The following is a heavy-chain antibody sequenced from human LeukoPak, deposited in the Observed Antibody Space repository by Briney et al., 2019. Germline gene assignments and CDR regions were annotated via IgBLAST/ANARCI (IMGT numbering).Heavy chain of an antibody. CDR3: ARDRWSSDY. J-gene: IGHJ4*02. CDR2: IRYDGSKK. CDR1: GFIFSSYG. Sequence: GGSLRLSCAASGFIFSSYGMHWVRQAPGKGLEWVAFIRYDGSKKYYADSVKGRFTISRDNSKNTLYLQMNSLRAEDTAVYYCARDRWSSDYWSQGTLVTVSS. V-gene: IGHV3-30*02. D-gene: IGHD4-23*01.